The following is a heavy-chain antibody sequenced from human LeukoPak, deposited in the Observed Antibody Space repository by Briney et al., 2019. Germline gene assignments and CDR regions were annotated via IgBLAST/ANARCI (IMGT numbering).Heavy chain of an antibody. Sequence: SETLSLTCAVSGGSISSYYWSWIRQPAGKGLEWIGYIYYSGSTNYNPSLKSRVTISVDTSKNQFSLKLSSVTAADTAFYYCARELQDVFDIWGQGTMVTVSS. CDR3: ARELQDVFDI. D-gene: IGHD4-11*01. CDR2: IYYSGST. CDR1: GGSISSYY. V-gene: IGHV4-59*01. J-gene: IGHJ3*02.